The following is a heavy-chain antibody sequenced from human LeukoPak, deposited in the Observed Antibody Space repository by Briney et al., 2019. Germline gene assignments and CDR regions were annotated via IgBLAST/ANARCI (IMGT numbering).Heavy chain of an antibody. J-gene: IGHJ3*02. CDR3: ARRPDYGDSIRSPGTFDI. CDR2: IWYDGSNK. V-gene: IGHV3-33*01. CDR1: GFTFSSYG. D-gene: IGHD4-17*01. Sequence: GGSLRLSCAASGFTFSSYGMHWVRQAPGKGLEWVAVIWYDGSNKYYADSVKGRFTISRDNSKNTLYLQMNSLRAEDTAVYYCARRPDYGDSIRSPGTFDIWGLGTMVTVSS.